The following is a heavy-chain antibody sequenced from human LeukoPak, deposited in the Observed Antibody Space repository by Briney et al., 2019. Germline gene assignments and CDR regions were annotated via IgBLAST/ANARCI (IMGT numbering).Heavy chain of an antibody. CDR1: GYTFTSYD. CDR3: ARPAPTYQLLTEGAFDI. CDR2: MNPNSGNT. J-gene: IGHJ3*02. V-gene: IGHV1-8*01. D-gene: IGHD2-2*01. Sequence: GASAKVSCKASGYTFTSYDINWVRQATGQGLEWMGWMNPNSGNTGYAQKFQGRVTMTRNTSISTAYMELSSLRSEDTAVYYCARPAPTYQLLTEGAFDIWGQGTMVTVSS.